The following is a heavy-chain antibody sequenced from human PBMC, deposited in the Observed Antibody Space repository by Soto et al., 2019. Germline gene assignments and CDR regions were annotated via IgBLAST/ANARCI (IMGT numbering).Heavy chain of an antibody. Sequence: PGGSLRLSCAASGFTFSDYYMSWIRQAPGKGLMWVSRINSDGSSTSYADSVKGRFTISVDNARNTLYLQMNSLRAKDTAVYYCARDFRKLCMDVWGQGTTVTVSS. D-gene: IGHD6-6*01. CDR1: GFTFSDYY. CDR2: INSDGSST. V-gene: IGHV3-74*01. CDR3: ARDFRKLCMDV. J-gene: IGHJ6*02.